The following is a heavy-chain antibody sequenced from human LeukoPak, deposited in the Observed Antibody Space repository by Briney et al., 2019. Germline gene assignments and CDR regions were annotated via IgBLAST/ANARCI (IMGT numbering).Heavy chain of an antibody. Sequence: GGSLRLSCSASGFTFSIYAMIGVRQPPGKAVEWVSAISGSGGSTYYAESVKGRFTISRDNSKNKLYLQMNSMRAEETAVYYCATLYSSGWWGQGTLVTVCS. CDR3: ATLYSSGW. V-gene: IGHV3-23*01. CDR2: ISGSGGST. CDR1: GFTFSIYA. J-gene: IGHJ4*02. D-gene: IGHD6-19*01.